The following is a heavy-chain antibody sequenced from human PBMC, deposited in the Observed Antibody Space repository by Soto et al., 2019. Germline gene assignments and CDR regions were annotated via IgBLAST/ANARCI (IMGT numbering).Heavy chain of an antibody. CDR1: GFTFSSYS. J-gene: IGHJ4*01. CDR2: ISSSSSTI. CDR3: ATAAGTSDY. Sequence: PGGSLRLSCVASGFTFSSYSMNWVRQAPGKGLEWVSYISSSSSTIYYADSVKGRFTISRDNSKSSVFLQMNSLTAEDTAVYYCATAAGTSDYWGQGPLVTVSS. V-gene: IGHV3-48*01. D-gene: IGHD6-13*01.